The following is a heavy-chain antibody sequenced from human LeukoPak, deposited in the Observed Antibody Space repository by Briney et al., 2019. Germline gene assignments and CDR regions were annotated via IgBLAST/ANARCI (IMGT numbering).Heavy chain of an antibody. V-gene: IGHV3-23*01. D-gene: IGHD3-10*01. CDR1: GFTFSDYA. J-gene: IGHJ4*02. CDR3: IRGIFTLDY. CDR2: ITGGGGNT. Sequence: PGWSLRLSCAASGFTFSDYAMTWVRQAPGKGLEWVSSITGGGGNTYYADSVRGRSTISRDNSGNTLYLQMNNLRAEDTAVYYCIRGIFTLDYWGQGTLVTVSS.